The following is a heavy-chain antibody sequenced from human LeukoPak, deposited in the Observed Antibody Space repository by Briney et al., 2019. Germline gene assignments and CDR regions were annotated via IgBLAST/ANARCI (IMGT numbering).Heavy chain of an antibody. Sequence: PGGSLRLSCVGSGFTFRSHAMSWVRQAPEKGLEFVSGIYENGGITYYADSVKGRFSISRDNSKNTLYLQMDSLRGEDTAVYYCAKDFRIGYSAHFDYWDQGALVTVSS. J-gene: IGHJ4*02. D-gene: IGHD2-21*01. CDR1: GFTFRSHA. CDR2: IYENGGIT. V-gene: IGHV3-23*01. CDR3: AKDFRIGYSAHFDY.